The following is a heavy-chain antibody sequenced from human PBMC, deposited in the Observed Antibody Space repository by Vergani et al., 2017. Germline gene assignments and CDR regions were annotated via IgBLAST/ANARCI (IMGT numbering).Heavy chain of an antibody. V-gene: IGHV3-7*01. CDR2: IKQDGSEK. CDR3: ARDLLPNYDFWSGYSHAYYYYYGMDV. CDR1: EFTFSSYW. D-gene: IGHD3-3*01. J-gene: IGHJ6*02. Sequence: EVQLVESGGGLVKTGGSLRLSCAASEFTFSSYWMSWVRQAPGKGLEWVANIKQDGSEKYYVDSVKGRFTISRDNAKNSLYLQMNSLRAEDTAVYYCARDLLPNYDFWSGYSHAYYYYYGMDVWGQGTTVTVSS.